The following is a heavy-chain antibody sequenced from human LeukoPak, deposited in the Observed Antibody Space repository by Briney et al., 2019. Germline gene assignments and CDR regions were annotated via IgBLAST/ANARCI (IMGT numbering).Heavy chain of an antibody. CDR2: ISSSSSYI. CDR3: ARGGGYYDSSGYYERADFGYYYMDV. J-gene: IGHJ6*03. Sequence: GGSLRLSCAASGFTFSSYSMNWVRQAPGKGLEWVSSISSSSSYIYYADSVKGRFTISRDNAKNSLYLQMNSLRAEDTAVYYCARGGGYYDSSGYYERADFGYYYMDVWGKGTTVTISS. V-gene: IGHV3-21*04. CDR1: GFTFSSYS. D-gene: IGHD3-22*01.